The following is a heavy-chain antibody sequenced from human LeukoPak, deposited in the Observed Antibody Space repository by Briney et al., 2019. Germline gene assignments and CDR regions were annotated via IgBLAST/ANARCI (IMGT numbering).Heavy chain of an antibody. CDR1: GGSISSGGYY. V-gene: IGHV4-30-2*01. CDR3: ARDRRELQGWFDP. Sequence: SQTLSLTCTVSGGSISSGGYYWSWIRQPPGKGLEWIGYIYHSGSTYYNPSLKSRVTISVDRSKNQFSLKLSSVTAADTAVYYCARDRRELQGWFDPWGQGTLVTVSS. D-gene: IGHD1-26*01. J-gene: IGHJ5*02. CDR2: IYHSGST.